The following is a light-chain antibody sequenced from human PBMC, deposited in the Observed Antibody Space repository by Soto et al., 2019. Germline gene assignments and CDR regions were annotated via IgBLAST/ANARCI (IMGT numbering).Light chain of an antibody. J-gene: IGKJ2*01. Sequence: IQMTQSPSSLSASVGDRVTITCRASQSIGSWLAWYQQKPGKAPKLLIYGASTLERGVPSRFSGSGSGTEFTLTISSLQPDDFATYYCQQYNTYSFGQGTHLEIK. CDR2: GAS. V-gene: IGKV1-5*03. CDR1: QSIGSW. CDR3: QQYNTYS.